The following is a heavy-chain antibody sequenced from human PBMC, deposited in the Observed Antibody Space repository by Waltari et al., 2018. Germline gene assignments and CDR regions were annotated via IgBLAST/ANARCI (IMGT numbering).Heavy chain of an antibody. D-gene: IGHD3-22*01. V-gene: IGHV1-69*15. J-gene: IGHJ4*02. CDR2: IIPIFGTA. Sequence: QVQPVQSGAEVMKPASAVKVSCKPSGGTLLSSPISWLRQAPGQGLEWMGRIIPIFGTANYAEKFQGRVTITADESTSTAYMELSSLRSEDTAVYYCARDRYYDSSGYYQYYWGQGTLVTVSS. CDR1: GGTLLSSP. CDR3: ARDRYYDSSGYYQYY.